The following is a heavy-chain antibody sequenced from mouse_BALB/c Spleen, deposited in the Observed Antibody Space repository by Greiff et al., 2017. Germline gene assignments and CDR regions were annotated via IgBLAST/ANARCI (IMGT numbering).Heavy chain of an antibody. Sequence: VKLMESGPELVRPGVSVKISCKGSGYTFTDYAMHWVKQSHAKSLEWIGVISTYSGNTNYNQKFKGKATMTVDKSSSTAYMELARLTSEDSAIYYCASPYYGYVEYAMDYWGQGTSVTVSS. CDR3: ASPYYGYVEYAMDY. CDR1: GYTFTDYA. J-gene: IGHJ4*01. CDR2: ISTYSGNT. D-gene: IGHD1-2*01. V-gene: IGHV1-67*01.